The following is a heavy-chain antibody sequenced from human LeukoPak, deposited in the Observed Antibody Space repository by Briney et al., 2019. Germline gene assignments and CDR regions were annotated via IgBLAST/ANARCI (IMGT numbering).Heavy chain of an antibody. Sequence: GTSLRLSCAASGFTFSSYGMHWVRQAPGKGLEWVAVILYDGSNKYYADSVKGRFTISRDNAKNSLYLQMNSLRAEDTAVYYCARDPSSGWYLKGWFDPWGQGTLVTVSS. CDR2: ILYDGSNK. CDR1: GFTFSSYG. V-gene: IGHV3-30*03. J-gene: IGHJ5*02. CDR3: ARDPSSGWYLKGWFDP. D-gene: IGHD6-19*01.